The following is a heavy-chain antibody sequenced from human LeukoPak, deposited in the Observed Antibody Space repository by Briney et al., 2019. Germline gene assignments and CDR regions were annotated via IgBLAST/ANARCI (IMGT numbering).Heavy chain of an antibody. J-gene: IGHJ4*02. CDR3: ARGQGYCSGGSCYVFDY. Sequence: GASVKVSCKASGYTFTSYDINWVRQATGQGLEWMGWMNPNSGNTGYAQKFQGRVTMTRNTSISTAYMELSSLRSEDTAVYYCARGQGYCSGGSCYVFDYWGQGTLVTVSS. CDR2: MNPNSGNT. D-gene: IGHD2-15*01. CDR1: GYTFTSYD. V-gene: IGHV1-8*01.